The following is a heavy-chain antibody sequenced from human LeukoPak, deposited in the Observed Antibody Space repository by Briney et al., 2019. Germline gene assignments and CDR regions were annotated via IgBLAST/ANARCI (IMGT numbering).Heavy chain of an antibody. CDR2: ISAYNGNT. V-gene: IGHV1-18*01. CDR1: GYSFTSHG. CDR3: AKYNSGWYHFDY. Sequence: ASVMVSCKASGYSFTSHGISWVRQAPGQGLEWMGWISAYNGNTNYAQKLQGRVTMTTDTSTSTTYMELRSLRSDDTAVYYCAKYNSGWYHFDYWGQGTLVTVSS. J-gene: IGHJ4*02. D-gene: IGHD6-19*01.